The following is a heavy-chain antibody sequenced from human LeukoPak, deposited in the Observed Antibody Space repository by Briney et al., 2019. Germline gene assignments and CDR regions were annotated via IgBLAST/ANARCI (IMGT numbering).Heavy chain of an antibody. D-gene: IGHD6-19*01. V-gene: IGHV4-59*06. CDR1: GVSIFSSY. CDR2: IYYSGST. J-gene: IGHJ4*02. Sequence: SETLSLTCTVSGVSIFSSYWNWIRQHPGKGLEWIGYIYYSGSTYYNPSLKSRVSISVDTSKNQFSLKLSSVTAADTAVYYCARENDSSGWSRRGYSFDYWGQGTRVTVSS. CDR3: ARENDSSGWSRRGYSFDY.